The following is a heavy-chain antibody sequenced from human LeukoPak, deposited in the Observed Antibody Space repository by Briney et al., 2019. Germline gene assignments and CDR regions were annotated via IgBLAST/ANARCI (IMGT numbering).Heavy chain of an antibody. J-gene: IGHJ5*02. CDR1: GYTFTGYY. D-gene: IGHD3-22*01. V-gene: IGHV1-2*02. Sequence: ASVKVSCKASGYTFTGYYMHWVRQAPGQGLEWMGWINPNSGGTNYAQKFQGRVTMTRDTSISTAYMELSRLTSDDTAVYYCARDCYDNSTYGGWFDPWGQGILVTVSS. CDR2: INPNSGGT. CDR3: ARDCYDNSTYGGWFDP.